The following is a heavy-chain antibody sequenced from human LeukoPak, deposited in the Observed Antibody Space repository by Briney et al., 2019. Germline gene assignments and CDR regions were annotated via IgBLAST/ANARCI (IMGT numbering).Heavy chain of an antibody. J-gene: IGHJ4*02. D-gene: IGHD1-26*01. CDR2: IWYDGSNK. CDR3: ARPIVGAAFDY. CDR1: GFTFSSYG. V-gene: IGHV3-33*01. Sequence: GGSLRLSCAASGFTFSSYGMHWVRQAPGKGLEWVAVIWYDGSNKYYADSVKGRFTISRDNSKNTLYLQMNSLRAEDTAVYYCARPIVGAAFDYWGQGTLVTVSS.